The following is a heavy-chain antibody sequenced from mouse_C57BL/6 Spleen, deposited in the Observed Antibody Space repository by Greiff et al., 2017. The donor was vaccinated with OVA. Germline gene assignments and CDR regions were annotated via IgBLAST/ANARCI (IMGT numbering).Heavy chain of an antibody. V-gene: IGHV1-50*01. CDR1: GYTFTSYW. Sequence: VQLQQPGAELVKPGASVKLSCKASGYTFTSYWMQWVKQRPGQGLEWIGEIDPSDSYTNYNQKFKGKATLTVDTSSSTAYMQLSSLTSEDSAVYYCARLGSSGTVFDYWGQGTTLTVSS. CDR3: ARLGSSGTVFDY. J-gene: IGHJ2*01. D-gene: IGHD3-2*02. CDR2: IDPSDSYT.